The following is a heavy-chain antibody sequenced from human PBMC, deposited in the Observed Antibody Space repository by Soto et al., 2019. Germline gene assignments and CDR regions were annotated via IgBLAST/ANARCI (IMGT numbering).Heavy chain of an antibody. D-gene: IGHD3-22*01. CDR1: GFSFNDYA. CDR3: SRRTYFPQSSALHADY. V-gene: IGHV3-30*03. J-gene: IGHJ4*02. Sequence: QVQLVESGGGEVQPGGSLRVSCATSGFSFNDYAMYWGRQAPGQGLEWVAIISSDGHHQFYLDNLRGRFTVSRDNSKNTLYLQMNSLRPEDTAIYYCSRRTYFPQSSALHADYWGPGTVVTVSS. CDR2: ISSDGHHQ.